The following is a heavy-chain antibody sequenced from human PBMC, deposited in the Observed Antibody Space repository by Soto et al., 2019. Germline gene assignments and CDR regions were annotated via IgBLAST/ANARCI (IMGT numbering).Heavy chain of an antibody. V-gene: IGHV3-23*01. CDR2: ISGGGGSS. Sequence: EVQLLESGGGLVXXXGXXXLXXXASXXTFSNYAXXWVXQAPGKGLEWVSGISGGGGSSYYADSVKGXFTXXXXXXXXXXYLQMNSLRAEDTAVYYCAHNCGVDCHSVFFYWGXXTLVIVSS. CDR3: AHNCGVDCHSVFFY. J-gene: IGHJ4*01. D-gene: IGHD2-21*02. CDR1: XXTFSNYA.